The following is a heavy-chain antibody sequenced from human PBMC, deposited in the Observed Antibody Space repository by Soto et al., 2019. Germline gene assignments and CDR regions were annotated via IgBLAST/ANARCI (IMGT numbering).Heavy chain of an antibody. J-gene: IGHJ6*02. D-gene: IGHD6-19*01. Sequence: PGGSLRLSCGASGFTFSNAWMNWVRQAPGKGLEWVGRIKSKTNGGTTDYAAPVKGRFTISRDDSKNTLYLQMNSLKTDDTGVYYCSTVSYSNGWYQNEKPYSMDVWGQGTTVTVSS. V-gene: IGHV3-15*07. CDR1: GFTFSNAW. CDR2: IKSKTNGGTT. CDR3: STVSYSNGWYQNEKPYSMDV.